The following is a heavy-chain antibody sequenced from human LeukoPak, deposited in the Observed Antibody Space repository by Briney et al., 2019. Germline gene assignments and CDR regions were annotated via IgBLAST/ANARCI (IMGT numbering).Heavy chain of an antibody. CDR2: IKYDGSEK. CDR1: GLSFSGQW. D-gene: IGHD1/OR15-1a*01. J-gene: IGHJ4*02. Sequence: GGSLRLSCTASGLSFSGQWMNWVGQSPGQGLEWVANIKYDGSEKYYVDSVKGRFTISREDAKNSLSLQMDSVRPEDTAVYYCAFNNNFKYWGQGTLVIVSS. V-gene: IGHV3-7*01. CDR3: AFNNNFKY.